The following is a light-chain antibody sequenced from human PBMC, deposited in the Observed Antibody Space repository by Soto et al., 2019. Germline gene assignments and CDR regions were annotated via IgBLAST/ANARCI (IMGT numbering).Light chain of an antibody. CDR1: SSNIGNNY. Sequence: QSVLTQPPSVSAAPGQKVTISCSGSSSNIGNNYVSWYQQLPGTAPKLLIYDNNKRPSGIPDRFSGSKSGTSATLGITGLQTGDEADYYCETWDSSLNAVFGGGTKLTVL. CDR3: ETWDSSLNAV. V-gene: IGLV1-51*01. CDR2: DNN. J-gene: IGLJ2*01.